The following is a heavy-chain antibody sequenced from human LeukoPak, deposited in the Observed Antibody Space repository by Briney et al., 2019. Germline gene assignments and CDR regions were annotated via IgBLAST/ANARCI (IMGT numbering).Heavy chain of an antibody. Sequence: HPGGSLRLSCAASGFTFTSYAMSWVRQAPGKGLEWVSTINKSGGTTYYADSVKGRFTISRDNSKNTLYLQMDSPRVEDTAVYYCARGGSTLHSAGGHDIEFYYYYYMDVWGKGTTVTISS. CDR2: INKSGGTT. V-gene: IGHV3-23*05. J-gene: IGHJ6*03. D-gene: IGHD3-9*01. CDR3: ARGGSTLHSAGGHDIEFYYYYYMDV. CDR1: GFTFTSYA.